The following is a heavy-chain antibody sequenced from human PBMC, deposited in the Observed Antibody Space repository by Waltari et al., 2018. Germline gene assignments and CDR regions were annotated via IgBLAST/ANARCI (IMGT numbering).Heavy chain of an antibody. CDR2: IYYSGST. CDR3: ARVNGVAAAGTSFAFDI. CDR1: GGSISSYY. V-gene: IGHV4-59*01. Sequence: QVQLQESGPGLVKPSETLSLTCTVSGGSISSYYWSWIRQPPGKGLEWIGYIYYSGSTNYNPPLKSRVTISVDTSKNQFSLKLSSVTAADTAVYYCARVNGVAAAGTSFAFDIWGQGTMVTVSS. J-gene: IGHJ3*02. D-gene: IGHD6-13*01.